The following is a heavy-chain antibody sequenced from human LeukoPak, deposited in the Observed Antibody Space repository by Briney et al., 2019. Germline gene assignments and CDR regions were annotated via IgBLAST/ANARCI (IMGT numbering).Heavy chain of an antibody. Sequence: AGGSLRLSCAASGFTFSSYAMSWVRQAPGKGLERVSSISGSGGRTYHADSVKGRFTISRDNSKNTLYLQMNSLRAEDTAVYYCATPPTVTRNYWGQGILVTVSS. CDR2: ISGSGGRT. V-gene: IGHV3-23*01. D-gene: IGHD4-17*01. J-gene: IGHJ4*02. CDR3: ATPPTVTRNY. CDR1: GFTFSSYA.